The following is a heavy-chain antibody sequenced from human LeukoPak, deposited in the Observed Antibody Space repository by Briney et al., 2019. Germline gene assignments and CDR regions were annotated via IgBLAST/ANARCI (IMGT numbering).Heavy chain of an antibody. V-gene: IGHV3-30*04. CDR3: ATSGDGYKPFWY. CDR2: ISYDGSNI. J-gene: IGHJ4*02. CDR1: GFTFISYA. Sequence: GGSLRLSCAASGFTFISYAMHWVRQAPGKGLEWVALISYDGSNIYFADSVKGRFTISRDNSKNTLYLQMNSLRTEDTAVYYCATSGDGYKPFWYWGQGALVTVSS. D-gene: IGHD5-24*01.